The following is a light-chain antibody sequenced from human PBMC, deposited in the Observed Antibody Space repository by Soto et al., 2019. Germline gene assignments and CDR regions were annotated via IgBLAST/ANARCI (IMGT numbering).Light chain of an antibody. V-gene: IGKV1-27*01. CDR1: QGISNY. CDR2: AAS. J-gene: IGKJ1*01. Sequence: DMQMTQSPSSLSASVGDTVTSTCRASQGISNYLAWYQQKPGQVPNLLIYAASTLQSGVPSRFSGSGSGTDFTLTISSLRPEDVATYYCQKYNNAPRTFGQGTKVEI. CDR3: QKYNNAPRT.